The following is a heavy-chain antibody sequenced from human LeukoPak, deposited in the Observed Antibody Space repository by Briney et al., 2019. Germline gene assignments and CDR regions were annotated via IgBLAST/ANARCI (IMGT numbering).Heavy chain of an antibody. D-gene: IGHD6-19*01. J-gene: IGHJ4*02. Sequence: PSETLSLTCTVSGGSISSSSYYWGWIRQPPGTGLEWIGSIYYSGSTYYNPSLKSRVTISVDTSKNQFSLKLSSVTAADTAVYYCARLDPLYSIAVAGTIDYWGQGTLVTVSS. V-gene: IGHV4-39*01. CDR3: ARLDPLYSIAVAGTIDY. CDR2: IYYSGST. CDR1: GGSISSSSYY.